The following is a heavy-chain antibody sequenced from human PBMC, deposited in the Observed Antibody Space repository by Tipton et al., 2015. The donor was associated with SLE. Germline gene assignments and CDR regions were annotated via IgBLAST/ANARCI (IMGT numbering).Heavy chain of an antibody. J-gene: IGHJ4*02. CDR2: VYSSGST. V-gene: IGHV4-4*07. CDR1: GGSISGYY. CDR3: ARGGGSYYDY. Sequence: TLSLTCTVSGGSISGYYLGWIRQPAGKGLEWIGRVYSSGSTIYNPSIKSRITLSLDTSKNQFSLRVNSATAADTAVYYCARGGGSYYDYWGQGTLVTVSS. D-gene: IGHD1-26*01.